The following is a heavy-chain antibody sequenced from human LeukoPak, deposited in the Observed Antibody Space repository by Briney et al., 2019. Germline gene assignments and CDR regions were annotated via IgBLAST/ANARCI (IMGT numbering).Heavy chain of an antibody. Sequence: GGSLRLSCAASGFTFSSYSMNWVRQAPGKGLEWVSSISSSSSYIYYADSVKGRFTISRDNAKNSLYLQVNSLRAEDTAVYYCARAGKDDFWSGYYFDYWGQGTLVTVSS. CDR3: ARAGKDDFWSGYYFDY. CDR2: ISSSSSYI. CDR1: GFTFSSYS. J-gene: IGHJ4*02. V-gene: IGHV3-21*01. D-gene: IGHD3-3*01.